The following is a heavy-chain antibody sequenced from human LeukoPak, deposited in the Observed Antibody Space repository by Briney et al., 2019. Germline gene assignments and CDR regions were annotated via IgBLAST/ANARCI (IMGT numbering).Heavy chain of an antibody. Sequence: GGSLRLSCAASGFTFSSYAMSWVRQAPGKGLEWVSAISGSGGSTYYADSVKGRFTISRDNSKNTLYLQMNSLRAEDTAVYYCAKGGEYMMVATYYFDYWGQGTLVTVSS. CDR1: GFTFSSYA. D-gene: IGHD3-10*01. V-gene: IGHV3-23*01. J-gene: IGHJ4*02. CDR3: AKGGEYMMVATYYFDY. CDR2: ISGSGGST.